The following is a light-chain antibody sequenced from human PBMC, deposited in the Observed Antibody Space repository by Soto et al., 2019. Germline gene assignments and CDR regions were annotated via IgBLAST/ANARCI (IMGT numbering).Light chain of an antibody. J-gene: IGKJ1*01. CDR3: QQYKTSSRV. CDR2: GAS. V-gene: IGKV1-5*01. Sequence: DLQMSQSPSTLSASVGDRVTITCRASQTISNWLAWYQHRPGKAPRLLIYGASNLESGAPSRFSGSGSGTEFTLTISSLQPDDFATSYCQQYKTSSRVFGQGTKVDIK. CDR1: QTISNW.